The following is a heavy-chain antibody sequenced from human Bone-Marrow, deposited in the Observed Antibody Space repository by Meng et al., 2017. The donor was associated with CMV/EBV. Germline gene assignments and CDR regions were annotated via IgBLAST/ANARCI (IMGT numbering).Heavy chain of an antibody. J-gene: IGHJ4*01. CDR3: ARGIVFGGTYADY. D-gene: IGHD1-26*01. CDR2: INHSGNT. CDR1: GGSFSGYY. V-gene: IGHV4-34*01. Sequence: SETLSLTCAVYGGSFSGYYWTWVRQPPGKGLEWIGEINHSGNTNYNPSLKSRVAISVDTSKNQFSLNLNSVTAADSAVYYRARGIVFGGTYADYWGHGILVTVSS.